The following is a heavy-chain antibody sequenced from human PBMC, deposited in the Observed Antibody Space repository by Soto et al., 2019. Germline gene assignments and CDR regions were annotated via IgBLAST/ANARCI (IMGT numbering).Heavy chain of an antibody. D-gene: IGHD1-26*01. J-gene: IGHJ4*02. CDR1: GFTFSRAY. Sequence: EVQLVESGGGLVKPGGSIRLSCVASGFTFSRAYMTWVRQAPGKGLEWVGRIKGSHAGGTTDYATSVEGRFTISRDDSKNTLYLQLNSLKTEDTSLYYCATEGGYPGSNFYGAYWGQGTLVTVSS. CDR3: ATEGGYPGSNFYGAY. V-gene: IGHV3-15*01. CDR2: IKGSHAGGTT.